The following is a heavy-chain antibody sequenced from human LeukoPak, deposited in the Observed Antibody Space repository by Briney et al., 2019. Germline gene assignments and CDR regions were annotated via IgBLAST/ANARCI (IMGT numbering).Heavy chain of an antibody. CDR1: GFTFSNYE. V-gene: IGHV3-23*01. CDR3: ATIPYNWNYGDY. Sequence: GGSLRLSCAASGFTFSNYEMVWVRQAPGKALEWISYIRGSGGSSYYADSVKGRFTISRDNSKNTLYLQMNSLRAEDTAVYYCATIPYNWNYGDYWGQGTLVTVSS. D-gene: IGHD1-20*01. J-gene: IGHJ4*02. CDR2: IRGSGGSS.